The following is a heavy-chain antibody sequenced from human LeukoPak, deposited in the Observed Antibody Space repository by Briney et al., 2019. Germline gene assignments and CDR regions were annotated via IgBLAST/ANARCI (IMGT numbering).Heavy chain of an antibody. D-gene: IGHD1-26*01. J-gene: IGHJ2*01. CDR2: ISSSGSTI. V-gene: IGHV3-48*03. CDR1: GFTFSSYE. Sequence: SGGSLRLSCAASGFTFSSYEMNWVRQAPGKGLEWVSYISSSGSTIYYADSVRGRFTISRDNSKNTLYLQMNSLRAEDTAVCYCAKRGAYWYFDLWGRGTLVTVSS. CDR3: AKRGAYWYFDL.